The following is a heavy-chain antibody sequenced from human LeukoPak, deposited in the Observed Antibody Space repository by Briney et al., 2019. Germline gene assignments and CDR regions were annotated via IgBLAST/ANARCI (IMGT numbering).Heavy chain of an antibody. CDR3: ARGRTGAGKYYLDY. V-gene: IGHV3-23*01. Sequence: GGSLRLSCAPSGFTFSTYTIIWVRQAPGKGLEWVSSISGSGATTYYSDTVKGRFTISRDNSKNTLHLQLSSLRVEDTATYFCARGRTGAGKYYLDYWGQGTLVTVSS. D-gene: IGHD3/OR15-3a*01. J-gene: IGHJ4*02. CDR1: GFTFSTYT. CDR2: ISGSGATT.